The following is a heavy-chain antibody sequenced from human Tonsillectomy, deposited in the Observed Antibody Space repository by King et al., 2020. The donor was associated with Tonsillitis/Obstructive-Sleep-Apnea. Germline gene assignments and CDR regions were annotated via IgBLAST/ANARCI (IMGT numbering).Heavy chain of an antibody. CDR1: GGSFSGYY. CDR2: INHSGST. CDR3: ARELVVPAARGGGFDI. V-gene: IGHV4-34*01. J-gene: IGHJ3*02. Sequence: VQLQQWGAGLLKPSETLSLTCAVYGGSFSGYYWSWIRQPPGKGLEWIGEINHSGSTNYNPSLKSRVTISLDTSKNQFSLKLSSVTAADTAVYYCARELVVPAARGGGFDIWGQGTVVTVSS. D-gene: IGHD2-2*01.